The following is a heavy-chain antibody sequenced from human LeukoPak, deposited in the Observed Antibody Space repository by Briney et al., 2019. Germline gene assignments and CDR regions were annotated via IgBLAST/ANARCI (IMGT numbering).Heavy chain of an antibody. CDR1: GGSFSGYY. CDR3: ARAGGNFDY. V-gene: IGHV4-34*01. Sequence: SETLSLTCAVYGGSFSGYYWSWIRQPPGKGLEWIGEINHSGSTNYNPSLKSRVTISVDTSKNQFSLKLGSVTAADTAVYYCARAGGNFDYWGQGTLVTVSS. D-gene: IGHD1-14*01. J-gene: IGHJ4*02. CDR2: INHSGST.